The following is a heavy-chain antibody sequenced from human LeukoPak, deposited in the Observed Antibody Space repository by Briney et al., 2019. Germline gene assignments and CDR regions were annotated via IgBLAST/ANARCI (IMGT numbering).Heavy chain of an antibody. CDR2: INHSGST. D-gene: IGHD6-13*01. CDR1: GGSFSGYY. J-gene: IGHJ4*02. V-gene: IGHV4-34*01. Sequence: KASETLSLTCAVYGGSFSGYYWSWIRQPPGKGLEWIGEINHSGSTNYNPSLKSRVTISVDTSKNQFSLKLSSVTAADTAAYYCARVGSSWYSLVDYWGQGTLVTVSS. CDR3: ARVGSSWYSLVDY.